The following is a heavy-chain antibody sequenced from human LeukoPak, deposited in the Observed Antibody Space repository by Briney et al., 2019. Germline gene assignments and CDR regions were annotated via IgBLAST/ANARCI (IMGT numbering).Heavy chain of an antibody. Sequence: PSETLSLTCTVSGYSITSYYWTWIRQPPGKGLEWIGDVYYSGSTNYNPSLKSRVTISIDTSNNQFSLNLRSLTAADTAVYYCARFGAAAGTDHWGQGTLVTVSS. CDR2: VYYSGST. V-gene: IGHV4-59*01. CDR1: GYSITSYY. J-gene: IGHJ4*02. CDR3: ARFGAAAGTDH. D-gene: IGHD6-13*01.